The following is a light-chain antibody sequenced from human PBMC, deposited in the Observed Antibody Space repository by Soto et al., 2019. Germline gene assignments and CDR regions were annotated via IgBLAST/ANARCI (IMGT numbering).Light chain of an antibody. J-gene: IGKJ2*01. Sequence: EIVLTQSPGTLSLSPGERATLSCRASQSVNSNYLAWYQQKPGQAPRLLIYGASNRATGIPDRFSGSGSGTDFTLTISRLEPEDFAVYYCQQYSSSLYTFGQGTKLEIK. CDR3: QQYSSSLYT. V-gene: IGKV3-20*01. CDR2: GAS. CDR1: QSVNSNY.